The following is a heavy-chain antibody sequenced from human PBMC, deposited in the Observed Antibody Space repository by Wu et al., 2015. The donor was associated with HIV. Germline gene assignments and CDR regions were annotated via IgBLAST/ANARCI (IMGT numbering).Heavy chain of an antibody. CDR2: INHSGST. V-gene: IGHV4-34*01. CDR3: ARGVRVDYGDYRGRYFDY. CDR1: GGSFSGYY. J-gene: IGHJ4*02. Sequence: QVQLQQWGAGLSKPSETLSLTCAVYGGSFSGYYWSWIRQPPGKGLEWIGEINHSGSTNYNPSLKSRVTISVDTSKNQFSLKLSSVTAADTAVYYCARGVRVDYGDYRGRYFDYWGQGTLVTVSS. D-gene: IGHD4-17*01.